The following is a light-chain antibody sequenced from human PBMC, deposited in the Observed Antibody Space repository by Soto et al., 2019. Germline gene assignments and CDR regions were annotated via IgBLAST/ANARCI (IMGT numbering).Light chain of an antibody. CDR3: VLYMGSGLWV. CDR1: SGSVSTSYY. J-gene: IGLJ3*02. V-gene: IGLV8-61*01. Sequence: QTVVTQEPSFSVSPGRTVTLTCGLTSGSVSTSYYPSWYQQTPGQAPRTLIYNTNTRSSGVPDRFSGFILGNKAALTITGAQADDESDYYCVLYMGSGLWVFGGGTKLTVL. CDR2: NTN.